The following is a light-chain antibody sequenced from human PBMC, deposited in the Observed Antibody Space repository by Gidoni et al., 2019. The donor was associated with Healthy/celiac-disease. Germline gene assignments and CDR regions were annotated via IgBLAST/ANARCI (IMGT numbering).Light chain of an antibody. CDR3: AAWDDSLSGRV. CDR2: SNN. J-gene: IGLJ3*02. V-gene: IGLV1-47*02. CDR1: SSNTGSNY. Sequence: SVLTQPTSASGTPGQRVTIACSGSSSNTGSNYVYWYQQLPGTAPKLLIYSNNQRPSGVPDRFSGSKSGTSASLAISGLRSEDEADYYCAAWDDSLSGRVFGGGTKLTVL.